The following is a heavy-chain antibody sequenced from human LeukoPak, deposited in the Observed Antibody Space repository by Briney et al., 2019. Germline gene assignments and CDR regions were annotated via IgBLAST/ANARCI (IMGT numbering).Heavy chain of an antibody. D-gene: IGHD2-21*02. CDR2: ISTDGSST. J-gene: IGHJ4*02. CDR3: ARAYCGGDCYLGY. CDR1: GFTFSSYW. Sequence: GGSLRLSCAASGFTFSSYWIHWVRQAPGKGLVWVSRISTDGSSTRYADSVKGRFTISRDNAKNTLYLQMNSLRAEDTAVYYCARAYCGGDCYLGYWGQGTLVTVSS. V-gene: IGHV3-74*01.